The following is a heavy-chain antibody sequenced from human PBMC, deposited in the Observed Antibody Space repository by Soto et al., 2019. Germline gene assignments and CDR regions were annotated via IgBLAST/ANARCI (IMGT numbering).Heavy chain of an antibody. CDR1: GFTFSSYG. J-gene: IGHJ3*02. Sequence: QVQLVESGGGVVQPGRSLRLSCAASGFTFSSYGMHWVRQAPGKGLEWVAVISYDGRNKYYADSVKGRFTISRDNSKNTLYLQMNCLRAEDTGVYDCAKDKAPWLARDAFDIWGQGTMVTVSS. CDR3: AKDKAPWLARDAFDI. CDR2: ISYDGRNK. D-gene: IGHD6-19*01. V-gene: IGHV3-30*18.